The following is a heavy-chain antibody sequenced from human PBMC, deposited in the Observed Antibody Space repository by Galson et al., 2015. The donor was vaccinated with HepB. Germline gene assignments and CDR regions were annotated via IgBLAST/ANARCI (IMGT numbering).Heavy chain of an antibody. V-gene: IGHV3-30*04. Sequence: SLRLSCAASGFTFSSYAMHWVRQAPGKGLEWVAVISYDGSNKYYADSVKGRFTISRDNSKNTLYLQMNSLRAEDTAVYYCASLAAAGPPSFDYWGQGTLVTVSS. CDR1: GFTFSSYA. CDR2: ISYDGSNK. D-gene: IGHD6-13*01. CDR3: ASLAAAGPPSFDY. J-gene: IGHJ4*02.